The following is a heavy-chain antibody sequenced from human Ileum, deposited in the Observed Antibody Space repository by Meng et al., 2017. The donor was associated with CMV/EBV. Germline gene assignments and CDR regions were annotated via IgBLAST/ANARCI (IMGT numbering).Heavy chain of an antibody. CDR2: INAGGST. J-gene: IGHJ4*02. D-gene: IGHD4-17*01. Sequence: HLRELVPGPVKPSNTLSLPAAGTGSCISTYFWNWVRQPAGKGLGRSVRINAGGSTNDNPYLKSRVNMSVDTSKNQFSLKVTSVTAADTAVYYCAREENTVNQIEYWGQGTLVTVSS. CDR1: GSCISTYF. V-gene: IGHV4-4*07. CDR3: AREENTVNQIEY.